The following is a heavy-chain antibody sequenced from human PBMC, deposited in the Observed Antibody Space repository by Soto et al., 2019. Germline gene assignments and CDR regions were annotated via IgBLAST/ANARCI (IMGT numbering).Heavy chain of an antibody. Sequence: SETLSLTCAVYGGSFSGYYWSWIRQPPGKGLEWIGEINHSGSTNYNPSLKSRVTISVDTSKNQFSLKLSSVTAADTAVYYCAARETVLTGYYKGDYWGQGTLVTVSS. V-gene: IGHV4-34*01. D-gene: IGHD3-9*01. J-gene: IGHJ4*02. CDR2: INHSGST. CDR1: GGSFSGYY. CDR3: AARETVLTGYYKGDY.